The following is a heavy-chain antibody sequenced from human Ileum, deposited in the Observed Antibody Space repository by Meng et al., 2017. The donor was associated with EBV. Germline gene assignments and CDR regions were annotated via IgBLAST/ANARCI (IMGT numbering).Heavy chain of an antibody. CDR3: ARYGRCNGNSFYCFDP. J-gene: IGHJ5*02. D-gene: IGHD4-23*01. CDR1: GGSLNDYY. Sequence: QVRLQQWRTGLLKPSETLSPTCAVYGGSLNDYYWTWLRHPPGKGLEWIGEIDQSGYTKFNPSLSSRATISRDTSNNQFSLRLNSVTAADTALYYCARYGRCNGNSFYCFDPWGQGTLVTVSS. V-gene: IGHV4-34*01. CDR2: IDQSGYT.